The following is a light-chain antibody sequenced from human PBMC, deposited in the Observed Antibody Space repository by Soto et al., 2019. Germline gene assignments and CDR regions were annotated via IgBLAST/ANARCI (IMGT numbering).Light chain of an antibody. CDR2: GAS. CDR1: QNVRSN. V-gene: IGKV3-15*01. Sequence: EIVMTQSPATLSVSPGERATLSCRASQNVRSNLAWYQQKPGQAPRLLIYGASTRATGIPARFSGSGSGTDFTLTISSLEPEDFAVYYCQQRSNWPYTFGQGTKLEIK. J-gene: IGKJ2*01. CDR3: QQRSNWPYT.